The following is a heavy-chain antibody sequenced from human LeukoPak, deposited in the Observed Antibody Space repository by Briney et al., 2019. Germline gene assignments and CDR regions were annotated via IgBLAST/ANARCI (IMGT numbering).Heavy chain of an antibody. CDR1: GYTFTSYG. J-gene: IGHJ4*02. CDR3: ARDSMVRGVSGDYFDY. Sequence: ASVKVSCKASGYTFTSYGISWVRQAPGQGLEWMGWISAYNGNTNYAQKLQGRVTMTTDTSTSTAYMELRSLRSDDTAVYYCARDSMVRGVSGDYFDYWGQGTLVTVSS. CDR2: ISAYNGNT. V-gene: IGHV1-18*01. D-gene: IGHD3-10*01.